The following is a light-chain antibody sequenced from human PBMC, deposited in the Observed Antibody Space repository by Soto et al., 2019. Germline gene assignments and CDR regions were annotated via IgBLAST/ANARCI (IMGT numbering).Light chain of an antibody. Sequence: EIVMTQSPATLSVSPGERATLSCRASQSVSSNLAWYQQKPGQAPRLLIYGASTRATGIPARFSGSGSGTEFTLTISSLQSEDFAVYSCQSGQTFGQGTKVEIK. CDR2: GAS. CDR1: QSVSSN. CDR3: QSGQT. J-gene: IGKJ1*01. V-gene: IGKV3-15*01.